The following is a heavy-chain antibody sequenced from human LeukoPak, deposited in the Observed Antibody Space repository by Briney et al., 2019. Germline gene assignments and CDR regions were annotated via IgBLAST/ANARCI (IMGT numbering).Heavy chain of an antibody. V-gene: IGHV4-61*02. CDR1: GGSISSGSYY. J-gene: IGHJ6*03. Sequence: SQTLSLTCTVSGGSISSGSYYWSWIRQPAGKGLEWIGRIYTSGSTNYNPSLKSRVTISVDTSKNQFSLKLSSVTAADTAVYYCARGVQDYYYYMDVWGKGTTVTVSS. D-gene: IGHD1-1*01. CDR2: IYTSGST. CDR3: ARGVQDYYYYMDV.